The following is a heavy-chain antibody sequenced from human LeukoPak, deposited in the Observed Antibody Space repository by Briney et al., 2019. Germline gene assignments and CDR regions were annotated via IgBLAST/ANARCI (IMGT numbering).Heavy chain of an antibody. V-gene: IGHV4-30-4*01. CDR3: ARRQYDSGALGVFDF. CDR2: IYYSGST. J-gene: IGHJ4*02. D-gene: IGHD3-10*01. CDR1: GGSISSGDYY. Sequence: PSETLSLTCTVSGGSISSGDYYWSWIRQPPGKGLEWIGYIYYSGSTYYNPSLKSRVTISVDTSKNQFSLKLSSVTAADTAVYYCARRQYDSGALGVFDFWGQGTLVTVSS.